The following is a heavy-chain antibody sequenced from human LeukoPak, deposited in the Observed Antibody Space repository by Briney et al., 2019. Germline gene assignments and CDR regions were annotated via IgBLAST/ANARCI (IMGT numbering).Heavy chain of an antibody. Sequence: SETLSLTCAVYGGSFSGYYWSWIRQPPGKGREWIGEINHSGSTNYNPSLKSRVTISVDTSKNQFSLKLSSVTAADTAVYYCARGRYYDSSGSFDSWGKGTLVTVSS. D-gene: IGHD3-22*01. V-gene: IGHV4-34*01. CDR3: ARGRYYDSSGSFDS. J-gene: IGHJ4*02. CDR2: INHSGST. CDR1: GGSFSGYY.